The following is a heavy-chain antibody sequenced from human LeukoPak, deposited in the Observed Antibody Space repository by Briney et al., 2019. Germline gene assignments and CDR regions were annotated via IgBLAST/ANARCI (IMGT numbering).Heavy chain of an antibody. CDR1: GYSISSGYY. D-gene: IGHD3-9*01. CDR3: ARGVHRGGRYFDWLLTDAFDM. Sequence: SETLSLTCTVSGYSISSGYYWGWIRQPPGKGLEWIGSIYHSGGTYYNPSLKSRVTISVDTSKNQFSLKLSSGTAADTAVYYCARGVHRGGRYFDWLLTDAFDMWGQGTMVTVSS. V-gene: IGHV4-38-2*02. J-gene: IGHJ3*02. CDR2: IYHSGGT.